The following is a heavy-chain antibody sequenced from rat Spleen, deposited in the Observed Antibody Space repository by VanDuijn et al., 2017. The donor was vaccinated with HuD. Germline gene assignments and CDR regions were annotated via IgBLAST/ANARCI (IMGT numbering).Heavy chain of an antibody. J-gene: IGHJ3*01. CDR1: GFTFSNYG. CDR3: AREDYSSDTYNWVAY. D-gene: IGHD1-2*01. CDR2: ISPSGGST. V-gene: IGHV5-19*01. Sequence: EVQLVESGGGLVQPGRSLKLSCAASGFTFSNYGMHWIRQAPTKGLEWVASISPSGGSTYYRDSVKGRFTISRDNAKSTLYLQMDSLRSEDTATYCCAREDYSSDTYNWVAYWGQGTLVTVSS.